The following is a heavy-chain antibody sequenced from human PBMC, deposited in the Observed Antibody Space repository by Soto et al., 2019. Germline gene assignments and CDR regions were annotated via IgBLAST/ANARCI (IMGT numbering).Heavy chain of an antibody. CDR1: GITLSNAW. V-gene: IGHV3-15*01. Sequence: EVQLAESGGGLVEPGGSLRLSCAGSGITLSNAWMNWVRQAAGKGLEWVGRIRSKGDGGATEYAAPVKGRFTFSRDDSENTLFLQMSALKPEDTGDYFCTSTRPGTNVFDIWGPGTMVIVSS. D-gene: IGHD1-1*01. CDR2: IRSKGDGGAT. CDR3: TSTRPGTNVFDI. J-gene: IGHJ3*02.